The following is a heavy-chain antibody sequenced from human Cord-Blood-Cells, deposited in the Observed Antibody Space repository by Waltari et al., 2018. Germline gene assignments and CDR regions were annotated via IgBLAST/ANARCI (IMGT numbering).Heavy chain of an antibody. Sequence: QLQLQESGPGLVKPSETLSLTCTVSGGSISSSSYYWGWIRQPPGKGLEWIGSIYYSGSTYYNPSLKGRVTISVDTSKNQFSLKLSSVTAADTAVYYCARSAYGGNSYYYYYYMDVWGKGTTVTVSS. CDR3: ARSAYGGNSYYYYYYMDV. V-gene: IGHV4-39*07. CDR2: IYYSGST. D-gene: IGHD4-17*01. CDR1: GGSISSSSYY. J-gene: IGHJ6*03.